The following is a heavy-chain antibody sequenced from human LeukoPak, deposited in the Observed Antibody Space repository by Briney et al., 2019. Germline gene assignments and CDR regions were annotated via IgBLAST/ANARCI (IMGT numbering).Heavy chain of an antibody. CDR1: GYTFTSYD. V-gene: IGHV1-8*03. Sequence: GASVKVSCKASGYTFTSYDINWVRQATGQGLEWMGWMNPNSGNTGYAQKFQGRVTITRNTSISTAYMELSSLRSEDTAVYYCARGGYSSSWYSSGYYYYMDVWGKGTTVTVSS. CDR3: ARGGYSSSWYSSGYYYYMDV. CDR2: MNPNSGNT. D-gene: IGHD6-13*01. J-gene: IGHJ6*03.